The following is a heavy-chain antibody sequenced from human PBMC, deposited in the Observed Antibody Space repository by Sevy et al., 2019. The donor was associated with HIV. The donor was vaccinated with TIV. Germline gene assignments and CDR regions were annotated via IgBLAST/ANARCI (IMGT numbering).Heavy chain of an antibody. CDR2: ISGSGFST. CDR1: GFTFNNYA. V-gene: IGHV3-23*01. J-gene: IGHJ3*02. D-gene: IGHD3-22*01. Sequence: GGSLRLSCAASGFTFNNYAMNWVRQAPGKGLKWVSAISGSGFSTYYADSVKGRFTFSRDNSKNTLYLQMNSLRAEDTAVYYCAKDRFDGSGYYPEGAFDIWGQRTMVTVSS. CDR3: AKDRFDGSGYYPEGAFDI.